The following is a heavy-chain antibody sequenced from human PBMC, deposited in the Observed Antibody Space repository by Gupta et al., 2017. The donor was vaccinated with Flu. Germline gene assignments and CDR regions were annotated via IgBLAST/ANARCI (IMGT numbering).Heavy chain of an antibody. D-gene: IGHD5-18*01. V-gene: IGHV3-21*01. CDR1: GFTFSSYS. CDR3: ARDVAGRYSYGPFDY. J-gene: IGHJ4*02. Sequence: EVQLVESGGGLVKPGGSLRLSCAASGFTFSSYSMNWVRQAPGKGLEWVSSISSSSSYIYYADSGKGRFTISRDNAKNSLYLQMNRLRAEETAVYYCARDVAGRYSYGPFDYWGQGTLVTVSS. CDR2: ISSSSSYI.